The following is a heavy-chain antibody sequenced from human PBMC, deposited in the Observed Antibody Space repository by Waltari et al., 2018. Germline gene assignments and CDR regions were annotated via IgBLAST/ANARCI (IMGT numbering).Heavy chain of an antibody. Sequence: EVQLVESGGGLVKPGGSLRLSCAASGFTFSSYSMTWLRQAPGKGLEWVSSISSSSSYIYYADSVKGRFTISRDNAKNSLYLQMNSLRAEDTAVYYCARDQGDGYNYFDYWGQGTLVTVSS. CDR2: ISSSSSYI. J-gene: IGHJ4*02. D-gene: IGHD5-12*01. CDR3: ARDQGDGYNYFDY. V-gene: IGHV3-21*01. CDR1: GFTFSSYS.